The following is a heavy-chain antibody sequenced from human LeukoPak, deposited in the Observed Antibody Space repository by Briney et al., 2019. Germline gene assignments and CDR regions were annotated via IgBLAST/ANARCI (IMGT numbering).Heavy chain of an antibody. CDR3: AKGWTNWNITPSRSLDY. D-gene: IGHD1-1*01. CDR1: GFTFSSYS. J-gene: IGHJ4*02. Sequence: SGGSLRLSCAASGFTFSSYSMNWVRQAPGKGLEWVAVISYDGSNKYYADSVKGRFTISRDNSKNTLYLQMNSLRAEDTAVYYCAKGWTNWNITPSRSLDYWGQGTLVTVSS. V-gene: IGHV3-30*18. CDR2: ISYDGSNK.